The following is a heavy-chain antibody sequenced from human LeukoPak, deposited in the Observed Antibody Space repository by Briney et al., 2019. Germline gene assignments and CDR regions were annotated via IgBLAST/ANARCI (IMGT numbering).Heavy chain of an antibody. V-gene: IGHV3-21*01. CDR3: ALLADSSSDFDY. CDR2: ISSSSSYI. Sequence: GGSLRLSCAASGFTFRSYSMNWVRQAPGKGLEWVSSISSSSSYIYYADSVKGRFTISRDNAKNSLYLQMNSLRAEDTAVYYCALLADSSSDFDYWGQGTLVTVSS. CDR1: GFTFRSYS. J-gene: IGHJ4*02. D-gene: IGHD6-6*01.